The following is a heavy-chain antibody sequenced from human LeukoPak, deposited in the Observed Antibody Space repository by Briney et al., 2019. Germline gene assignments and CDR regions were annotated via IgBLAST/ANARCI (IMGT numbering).Heavy chain of an antibody. CDR2: ISSSSSYI. J-gene: IGHJ4*02. Sequence: PGGSLRLSCAASGFTFSSYSMNWVRQAPGKGLEWVSSISSSSSYIYYADSVKGRFTISRDNAKNSLYLQMNSLRAEDTAVYYCARDLGMDINPTIFGVVIIPVHYFDYWGQGTLVTVSS. CDR3: ARDLGMDINPTIFGVVIIPVHYFDY. CDR1: GFTFSSYS. D-gene: IGHD3-3*01. V-gene: IGHV3-21*01.